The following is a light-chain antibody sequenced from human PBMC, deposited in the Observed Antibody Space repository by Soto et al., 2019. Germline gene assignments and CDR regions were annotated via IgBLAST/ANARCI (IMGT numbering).Light chain of an antibody. CDR1: QSVGSN. CDR2: GAS. V-gene: IGKV3-15*01. CDR3: QQYDDWPRA. Sequence: EIVMTQSPATLSVSPGERATLSCRASQSVGSNLAWYQQKPGQAPRLLIYGASTRATGIPARFSGSGSGTEFTLTISSLQSEDFAVYYGQQYDDWPRAFGQGTNREIK. J-gene: IGKJ2*01.